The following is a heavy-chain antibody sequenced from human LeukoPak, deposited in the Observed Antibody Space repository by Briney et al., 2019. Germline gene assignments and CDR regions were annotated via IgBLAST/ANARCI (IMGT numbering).Heavy chain of an antibody. Sequence: GGSLRLSCAASGFTFSSYAMHWVRQAPGKGLEWVAVISYDGSNKKYGDSVKGRFTISRDNSKNTLDLQMNSLRAEDTAVYYCARLQLGRYFDWLFPDAFDIWGQGTMVTVSS. CDR3: ARLQLGRYFDWLFPDAFDI. V-gene: IGHV3-30*04. D-gene: IGHD3-9*01. CDR1: GFTFSSYA. CDR2: ISYDGSNK. J-gene: IGHJ3*02.